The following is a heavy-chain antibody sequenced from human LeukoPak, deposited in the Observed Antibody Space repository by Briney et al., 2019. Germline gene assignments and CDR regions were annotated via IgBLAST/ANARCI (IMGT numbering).Heavy chain of an antibody. CDR3: ARSMITFGGVIVYFDY. D-gene: IGHD3-16*02. V-gene: IGHV1-18*01. CDR1: GYTFTSYG. CDR2: ISAYNGNT. J-gene: IGHJ4*02. Sequence: ASAKVSCKASGYTFTSYGISWVRQAPGQGLEWMGWISAYNGNTNYAQKLQGRVTMTTDTSTSTAYMELRSLRSDDTAVYYCARSMITFGGVIVYFDYWGQGTLVTVSS.